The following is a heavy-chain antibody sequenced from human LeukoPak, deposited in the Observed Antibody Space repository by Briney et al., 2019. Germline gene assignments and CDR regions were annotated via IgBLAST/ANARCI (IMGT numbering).Heavy chain of an antibody. J-gene: IGHJ4*02. D-gene: IGHD6-13*01. CDR2: IYTSGST. CDR3: ARGGSWYVFDY. V-gene: IGHV4-61*02. Sequence: SETLSLTCIVSGGSISSGSYYWSWIRQPAGKGLEWIGRIYTSGSTNYNPSLKSRVTISVDTSKNQFSLKLSSVTAADTAVYYCARGGSWYVFDYWGQGTLVTVSS. CDR1: GGSISSGSYY.